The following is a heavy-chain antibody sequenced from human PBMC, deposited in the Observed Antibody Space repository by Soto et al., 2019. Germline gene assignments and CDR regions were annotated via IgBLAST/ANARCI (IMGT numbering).Heavy chain of an antibody. CDR3: AKAAGSSAYDHHDC. D-gene: IGHD3-16*01. V-gene: IGHV3-23*01. Sequence: DVQLLESGGGLVQPGGSLRLSCAASGLTFSSYAMSWVRQAPGKGLEWVSSISGSGISTYYADSVKGRFTISRDNSKNTLYMQMNSLRAEDTAVYYCAKAAGSSAYDHHDCWGQGTLVTVSS. J-gene: IGHJ4*02. CDR1: GLTFSSYA. CDR2: ISGSGIST.